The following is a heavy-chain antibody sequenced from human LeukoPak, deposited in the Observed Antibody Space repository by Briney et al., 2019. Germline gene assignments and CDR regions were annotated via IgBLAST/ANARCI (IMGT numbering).Heavy chain of an antibody. D-gene: IGHD3-10*01. CDR2: ITGSAADT. V-gene: IGHV3-23*01. J-gene: IGHJ6*04. CDR3: AKPTVGSGSHYGLDV. Sequence: GVSLRFSCAAARCTFRNYAISWVRQDPGKQLEWVSAITGSAADTYSADSVKGRFTISRDNSRNTLYLQMNSLRAEDTAVYYCAKPTVGSGSHYGLDVWGKGTTVTVSS. CDR1: RCTFRNYA.